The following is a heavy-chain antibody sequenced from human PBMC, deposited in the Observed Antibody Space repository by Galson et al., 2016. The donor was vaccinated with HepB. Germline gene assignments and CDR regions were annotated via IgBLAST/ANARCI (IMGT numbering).Heavy chain of an antibody. Sequence: SVKVSCKASGYTFTNYGITWVRQAPGQGLEWMGWISVYRGKTNYSQKVHGRVTMTTDTSTSTAYMELRSLRSDDTAVYYCARGNEYGDYLDYWGQGTLVTVSS. CDR1: GYTFTNYG. CDR2: ISVYRGKT. J-gene: IGHJ4*02. CDR3: ARGNEYGDYLDY. D-gene: IGHD4-17*01. V-gene: IGHV1-18*01.